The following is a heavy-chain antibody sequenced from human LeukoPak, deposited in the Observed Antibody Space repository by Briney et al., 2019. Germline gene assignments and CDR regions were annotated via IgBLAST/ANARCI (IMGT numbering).Heavy chain of an antibody. CDR2: INTNTGNP. CDR3: ARDTFYGSGSYFHYYFNGMDV. CDR1: GYTFTNNA. Sequence: ASVKVSCKASGYTFTNNALNWVRQAPGQGLEYVGWINTNTGNPTYAQGFTGRFVFSLDTSVSTAYLQISSLKAEDTAVYYCARDTFYGSGSYFHYYFNGMDVWGQGTTVTVSS. J-gene: IGHJ6*02. D-gene: IGHD3-10*01. V-gene: IGHV7-4-1*02.